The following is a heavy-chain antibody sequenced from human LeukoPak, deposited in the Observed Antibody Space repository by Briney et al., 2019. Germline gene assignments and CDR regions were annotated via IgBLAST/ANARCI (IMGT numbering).Heavy chain of an antibody. J-gene: IGHJ5*02. Sequence: GGSLRLSCVASGFTFSGYGMHWVRQAPGKGPEWVAVISHDGSNKYYADSVKGRFTISRDNSKNTLYLQMNSLRIGDTAVYYCMGYNWFDPWGQGTLVTVSS. CDR1: GFTFSGYG. V-gene: IGHV3-30*03. CDR2: ISHDGSNK. D-gene: IGHD3-16*01. CDR3: MGYNWFDP.